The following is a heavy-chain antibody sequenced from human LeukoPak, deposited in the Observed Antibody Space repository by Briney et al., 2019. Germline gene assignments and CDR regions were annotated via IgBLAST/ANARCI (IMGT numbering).Heavy chain of an antibody. CDR1: GYSFTNYW. Sequence: GESLQISCRGSGYSFTNYWIGWVRQMPGKGLEWMGIIYPGDSDTRYSPSFQDQVTISADKSISTAYLQWSSLEASDTAMYYCARSLLGDWDGFDYWGQGTLFTVSS. CDR3: ARSLLGDWDGFDY. D-gene: IGHD3/OR15-3a*01. V-gene: IGHV5-51*01. J-gene: IGHJ4*02. CDR2: IYPGDSDT.